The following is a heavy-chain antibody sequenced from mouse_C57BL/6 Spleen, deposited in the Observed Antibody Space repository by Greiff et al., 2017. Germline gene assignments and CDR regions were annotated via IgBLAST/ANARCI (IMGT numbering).Heavy chain of an antibody. CDR1: GFTFSSYA. J-gene: IGHJ1*03. Sequence: EVKLVESGEGLVKPGGSLKLSCAASGFTFSSYAMSWVRQTPEKRLEWVAYISSGGDYIYYADTVKGRFTISRDNARNTLYLQMSSLKSEDTAMYYCTRADYYGSSYVDWYFDVWGTGTTVTVSS. CDR2: ISSGGDYI. V-gene: IGHV5-9-1*02. CDR3: TRADYYGSSYVDWYFDV. D-gene: IGHD1-1*01.